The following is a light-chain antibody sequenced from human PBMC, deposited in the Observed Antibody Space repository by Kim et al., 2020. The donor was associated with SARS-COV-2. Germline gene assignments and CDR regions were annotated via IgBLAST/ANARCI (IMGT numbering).Light chain of an antibody. J-gene: IGLJ3*02. CDR2: GNT. Sequence: QRVTVSCTGSSSNIGANFDAHWYQQLPGTAPTLPIFGNTNRPSGVPDRFSGSRSGTSASLAIAGLQADDEADYYCQSYDSSLSAWVFGGGTQLTVL. CDR3: QSYDSSLSAWV. CDR1: SSNIGANFD. V-gene: IGLV1-40*01.